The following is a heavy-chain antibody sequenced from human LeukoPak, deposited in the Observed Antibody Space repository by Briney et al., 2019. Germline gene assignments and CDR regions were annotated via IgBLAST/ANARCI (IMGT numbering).Heavy chain of an antibody. CDR2: INPSGGST. CDR1: GYTFTSYY. V-gene: IGHV1-46*01. J-gene: IGHJ3*02. CDR3: ATNDILTGYWNDAFDI. D-gene: IGHD3-9*01. Sequence: ASVKVSCKASGYTFTSYYMHWVRQAPGQGLEWMGIINPSGGSTSYAQKFQGRLTMTRDTSTTTVYMELSSLRSEDTAVYYCATNDILTGYWNDAFDIWGQGTMVTVSS.